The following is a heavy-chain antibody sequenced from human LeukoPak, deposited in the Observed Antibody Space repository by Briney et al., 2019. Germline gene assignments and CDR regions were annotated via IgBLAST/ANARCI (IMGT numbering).Heavy chain of an antibody. J-gene: IGHJ4*02. CDR3: AKTGLYYFDY. CDR1: GFTFSSYG. Sequence: PGGSLRLSCATSGFTFSSYGMHWVRQAPGKGLEWVAFIRLDSNKYYTDSVKGRFTISRDNSKNTLYLPMNSLRAEETAVYYCAKTGLYYFDYWGQGTLVTVSS. V-gene: IGHV3-30*02. CDR2: IRLDSNK.